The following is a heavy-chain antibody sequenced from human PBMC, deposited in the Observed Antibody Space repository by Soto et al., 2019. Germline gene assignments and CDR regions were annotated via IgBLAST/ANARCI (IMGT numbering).Heavy chain of an antibody. CDR2: IYSGGST. D-gene: IGHD6-19*01. CDR3: ARSSSGWFGYYYYGMDV. J-gene: IGHJ6*02. CDR1: GFTVSSNY. Sequence: PRGSLRLSCAASGFTVSSNYMSWVRQAPGKGLEWVSVIYSGGSTYYADSVKGRFTISRDNSKNTLYLQMNSLRAEDTAVYYCARSSSGWFGYYYYGMDVWGQGTTVSVSS. V-gene: IGHV3-53*01.